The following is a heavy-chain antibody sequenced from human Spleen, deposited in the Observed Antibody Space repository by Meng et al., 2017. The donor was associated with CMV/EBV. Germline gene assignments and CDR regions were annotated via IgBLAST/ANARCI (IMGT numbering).Heavy chain of an antibody. J-gene: IGHJ4*02. CDR2: ISSGSNTI. CDR1: GLPLDIYS. CDR3: ARGCGYCDY. D-gene: IGHD2-21*01. V-gene: IGHV3-48*04. Sequence: GESLKISCAASGLPLDIYSMNWVRQAPGKGLEWDSYISSGSNTIYDADSVKGRFTISRDNAKNSLNLQMDSLRAEDTALYYCARGCGYCDYWGQGTLVTVSS.